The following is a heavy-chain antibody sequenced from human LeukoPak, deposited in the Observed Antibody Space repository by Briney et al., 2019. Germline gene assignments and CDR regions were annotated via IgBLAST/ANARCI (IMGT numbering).Heavy chain of an antibody. CDR2: IYHSGST. CDR1: GGSFSGYY. CDR3: VRLDYSNFFDY. J-gene: IGHJ4*02. D-gene: IGHD4-11*01. Sequence: SETLSLTCAVYGGSFSGYYWGWIRQPPGKGLEWIGSIYHSGSTYYNPSLKSRVTISVETSKNQFSLKLSSVTAADTAVYYCVRLDYSNFFDYWGQGNLVTVSS. V-gene: IGHV4-38-2*01.